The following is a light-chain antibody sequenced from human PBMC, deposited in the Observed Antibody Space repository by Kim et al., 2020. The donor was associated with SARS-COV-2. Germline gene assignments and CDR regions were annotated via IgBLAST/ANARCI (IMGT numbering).Light chain of an antibody. CDR2: TTN. Sequence: GQGVTISCSGSTTDVGSNIVNSYHQLPGTAPNLLIFTTNQRPSGVPHRFSGSKSGTSASPVISGLQSEDEAEYYCAAWDDSLNGVVFGGGTQLTVL. J-gene: IGLJ2*01. CDR1: TTDVGSNI. V-gene: IGLV1-44*01. CDR3: AAWDDSLNGVV.